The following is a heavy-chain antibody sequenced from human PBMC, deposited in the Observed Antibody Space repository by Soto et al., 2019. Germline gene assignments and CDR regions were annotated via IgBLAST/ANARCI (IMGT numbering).Heavy chain of an antibody. CDR3: ARENGVGAFDI. D-gene: IGHD1-1*01. Sequence: PGGSLRLSCAASGFIFSTYTMNWVRQVPGKGLEWVSGISQPGKKTWYADSVKGRFTISRDNSKNTLYLQMNSLRAEDTAVYYCARENGVGAFDIWGQGTMVTVSS. J-gene: IGHJ3*02. CDR2: ISQPGKKT. CDR1: GFIFSTYT. V-gene: IGHV3-23*03.